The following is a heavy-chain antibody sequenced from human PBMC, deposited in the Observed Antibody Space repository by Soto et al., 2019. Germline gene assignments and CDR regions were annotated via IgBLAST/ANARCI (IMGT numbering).Heavy chain of an antibody. CDR1: GYSFTSYW. CDR2: IYPGDSDT. D-gene: IGHD6-19*01. V-gene: IGHV5-51*01. CDR3: AAPLRQWLVRPDAFDI. J-gene: IGHJ3*02. Sequence: ESLKISCKGSGYSFTSYWIGWVRQMPGKGLEWMGIIYPGDSDTRYSPSFQGQVTISADKSISTAYLQWSSLKASDTAMYYYAAPLRQWLVRPDAFDIWGQGTMVTVSS.